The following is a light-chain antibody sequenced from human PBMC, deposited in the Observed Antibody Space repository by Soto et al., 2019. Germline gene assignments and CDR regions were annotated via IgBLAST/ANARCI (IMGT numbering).Light chain of an antibody. Sequence: DIQMTQSPSSLSASVGDRVTITCQASQDIKNYLNWYQQKPGKAPNLLIYDASNLKTGVASRFSGIGSGTNFTFTISSLQPEDIATYYCQHYDHLPPLSFGGGTKVEIK. CDR3: QHYDHLPPLS. CDR2: DAS. J-gene: IGKJ4*01. CDR1: QDIKNY. V-gene: IGKV1-33*01.